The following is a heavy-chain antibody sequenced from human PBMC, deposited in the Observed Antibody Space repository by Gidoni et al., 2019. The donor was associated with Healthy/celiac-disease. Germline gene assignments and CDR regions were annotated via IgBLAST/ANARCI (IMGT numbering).Heavy chain of an antibody. CDR3: ARVGDSGYDPPLDY. J-gene: IGHJ4*02. D-gene: IGHD5-12*01. V-gene: IGHV3-33*01. CDR2: IWYDGSNK. Sequence: QVQLVESGGGVVQPGRSLILSCAASGFTFSSYGMHWVRQAPGKGLEWVAVIWYDGSNKYYADSVKGRFTISRDNSKNTLYLQMNSLRAEDTAVYYCARVGDSGYDPPLDYWGQGTLVTVSS. CDR1: GFTFSSYG.